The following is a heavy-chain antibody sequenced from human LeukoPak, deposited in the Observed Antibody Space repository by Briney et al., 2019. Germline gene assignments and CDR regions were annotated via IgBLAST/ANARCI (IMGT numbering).Heavy chain of an antibody. J-gene: IGHJ4*02. CDR2: ISAYNGNT. CDR3: ARDSGIAAAGTPFDY. CDR1: GYTFTSYG. Sequence: GASVKVSCKASGYTFTSYGISWVRQAPGQGLEWMGWISAYNGNTNYAQKLQGRVTMTTDTSTSTAYMELRSLRSDDTAVYYCARDSGIAAAGTPFDYWSLGTLVTVSS. D-gene: IGHD6-13*01. V-gene: IGHV1-18*01.